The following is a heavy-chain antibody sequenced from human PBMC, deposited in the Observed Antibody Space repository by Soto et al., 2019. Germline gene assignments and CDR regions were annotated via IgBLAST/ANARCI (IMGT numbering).Heavy chain of an antibody. Sequence: GESLKISCKGSGYSFTTYWIAWVRQMPGKGLEWVGIIYPGDSDTRYSPSFEGHVTISVDKSISTAFLQWNSLKASDNAIYYCARHSSSAPQDYLGQGTLVTVSS. D-gene: IGHD6-6*01. CDR1: GYSFTTYW. CDR2: IYPGDSDT. V-gene: IGHV5-51*01. CDR3: ARHSSSAPQDY. J-gene: IGHJ4*01.